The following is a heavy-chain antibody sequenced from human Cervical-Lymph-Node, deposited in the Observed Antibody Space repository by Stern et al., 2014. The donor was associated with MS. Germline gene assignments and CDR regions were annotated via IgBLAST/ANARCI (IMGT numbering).Heavy chain of an antibody. CDR3: VRAWHVESSPADD. Sequence: VQLVASGAEVKKPGASVKVSCRASGYDFTDYYIHWVPQAPGQCLEWMGWNSAKAGATIYEQKLQGRVTLTRDTSNSTACMEVGSLRSDETAVFNCVRAWHVESSPADDWGQGTMVTVSS. D-gene: IGHD6-25*01. CDR2: NSAKAGAT. J-gene: IGHJ3*01. CDR1: GYDFTDYY. V-gene: IGHV1-2*02.